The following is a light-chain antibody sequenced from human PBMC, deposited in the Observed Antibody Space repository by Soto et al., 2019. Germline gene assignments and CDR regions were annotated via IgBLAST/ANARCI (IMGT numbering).Light chain of an antibody. CDR3: AAWDDSLKGVV. V-gene: IGLV1-44*01. CDR2: SNN. Sequence: QSVLTQPPPASATPGQRGTISCSGSSSNIGVNPVNWYRQLPGTAPKLLIYSNNQRPSGVPDRFSGSKSGTSASLAISGLQSEDEADYYCAAWDDSLKGVVFGGGTKLTVL. CDR1: SSNIGVNP. J-gene: IGLJ2*01.